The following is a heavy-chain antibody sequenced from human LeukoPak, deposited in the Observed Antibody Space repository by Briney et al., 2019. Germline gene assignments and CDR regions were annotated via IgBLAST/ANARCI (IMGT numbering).Heavy chain of an antibody. CDR2: INHSGST. CDR3: ARGGSKRGIWFDP. Sequence: SGGSLRLSCAASGFTFSNAWMSWVRQAPGKGLEWIGEINHSGSTNYNPSLKSRVTISVDTSKNQFSLKLSSVTAADTAVYYCARGGSKRGIWFDPWGQGTLVTVSS. CDR1: GFTFSNAW. V-gene: IGHV4-34*01. J-gene: IGHJ5*02.